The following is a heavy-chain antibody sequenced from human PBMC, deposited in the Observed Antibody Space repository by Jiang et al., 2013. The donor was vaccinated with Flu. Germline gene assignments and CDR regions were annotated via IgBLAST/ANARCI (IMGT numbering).Heavy chain of an antibody. CDR1: GGSISSSSYY. J-gene: IGHJ4*02. Sequence: TLSLTCTVSGGSISSSSYYWGWIRQPPGKGLEWIGSIYYSGSTYYNPSLKSRVTISVDTSKNQFSLKLSSVTAADTAVYYCATSWYYYDSSGYYPTYYFDYWGQGTLVTVSS. V-gene: IGHV4-39*01. CDR2: IYYSGST. CDR3: ATSWYYYDSSGYYPTYYFDY. D-gene: IGHD3-22*01.